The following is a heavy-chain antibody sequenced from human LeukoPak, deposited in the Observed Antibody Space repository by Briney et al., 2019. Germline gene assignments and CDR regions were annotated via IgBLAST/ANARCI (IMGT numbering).Heavy chain of an antibody. J-gene: IGHJ4*02. CDR2: INDSGST. CDR1: GGSFSGYY. Sequence: SETLSLTCAVYGGSFSGYYWSWIRQPPGKGLEWIGEINDSGSTNCNPSLKSRVSISVDTFKNQFSLKLSSVTAADTAVYYCARVIDYDSSGYYLGYWGQGTRVTVSS. V-gene: IGHV4-34*01. D-gene: IGHD3-22*01. CDR3: ARVIDYDSSGYYLGY.